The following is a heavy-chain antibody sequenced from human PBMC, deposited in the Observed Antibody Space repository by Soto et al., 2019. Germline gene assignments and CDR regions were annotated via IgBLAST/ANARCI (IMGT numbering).Heavy chain of an antibody. CDR2: ISAYNGNT. D-gene: IGHD2-15*01. CDR3: ARGCSGGSCKSGRILDY. Sequence: GASVKVSCKASGYTFTSYGISWVRQAPGQGLEWMGWISAYNGNTNYAQKLQGRVTMTTDTSTSTAYMELRSLRSDDTAVYYCARGCSGGSCKSGRILDYWGQGTLVTVSS. V-gene: IGHV1-18*01. J-gene: IGHJ4*02. CDR1: GYTFTSYG.